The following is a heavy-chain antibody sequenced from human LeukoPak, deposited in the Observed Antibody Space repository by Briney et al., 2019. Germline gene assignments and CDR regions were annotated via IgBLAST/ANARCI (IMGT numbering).Heavy chain of an antibody. CDR1: GFIFSTYS. Sequence: GGSLRLSCAASGFIFSTYSMNWVRQAPGKGLEWVSYISSSSSAIYYADSLMGRFTISRDNANNSMYLQMNSLRAEDTAVFYCARDGGSSWYGAFDIWGQGTMVTVSS. D-gene: IGHD6-13*01. J-gene: IGHJ3*02. V-gene: IGHV3-48*01. CDR2: ISSSSSAI. CDR3: ARDGGSSWYGAFDI.